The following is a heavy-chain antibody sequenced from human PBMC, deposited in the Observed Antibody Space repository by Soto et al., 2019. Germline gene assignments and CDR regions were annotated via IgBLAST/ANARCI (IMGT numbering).Heavy chain of an antibody. V-gene: IGHV4-59*08. CDR3: ARHCPNYYDTGGYYNWFDP. Sequence: SETLSLXXTVSXSPXXDHYXXXXXXXXXXGXEWVGYIYYTGTTTYNPSLKSRVTISLDTSKSQFSLILSSVTAADTAVYYCARHCPNYYDTGGYYNWFDPWGQGTLVTVSS. CDR1: XSPXXDHY. J-gene: IGHJ5*02. CDR2: IYYTGTT. D-gene: IGHD3-22*01.